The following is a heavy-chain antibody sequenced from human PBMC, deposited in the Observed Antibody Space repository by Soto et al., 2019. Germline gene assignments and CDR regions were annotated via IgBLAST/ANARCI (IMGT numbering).Heavy chain of an antibody. CDR2: ISTYSGDT. J-gene: IGHJ5*02. V-gene: IGHV1-18*01. D-gene: IGHD5-12*01. CDR1: GYTFFTYV. Sequence: QVHLAQSGVEVKTHGASVKVSCQASGYTFFTYVISWVRQAPGQELEWMGWISTYSGDTKYAQKFQGIVTMTTDTSTTTAYLELRSLRSDDTAVYYCAIHHGPTTSENWFDTWGQGTLVTVSS. CDR3: AIHHGPTTSENWFDT.